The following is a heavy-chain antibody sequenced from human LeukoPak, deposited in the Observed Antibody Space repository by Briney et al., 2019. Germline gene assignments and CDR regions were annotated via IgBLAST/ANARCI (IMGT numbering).Heavy chain of an antibody. J-gene: IGHJ4*02. CDR3: ARDPLIAAAGSYYFDY. D-gene: IGHD6-13*01. Sequence: SETLSLTCTVSGGSISSYYWSWIRQPAGKGLEWIGRIYTGGSTNYNPSLKSRVTMSVDTSKNQFSLKLSSVTAADTAVYYCARDPLIAAAGSYYFDYWGQGTLVTVSS. V-gene: IGHV4-4*07. CDR2: IYTGGST. CDR1: GGSISSYY.